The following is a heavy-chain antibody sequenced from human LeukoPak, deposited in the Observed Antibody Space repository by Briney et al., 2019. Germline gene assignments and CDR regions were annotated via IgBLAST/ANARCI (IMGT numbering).Heavy chain of an antibody. CDR2: IYYSGST. J-gene: IGHJ6*02. D-gene: IGHD1-26*01. CDR3: ATRTYSGSYHGYYYGMDV. Sequence: SETLSLTCTVSGGSISSSSCYWGWIRQPPGKGLEWIGSIYYSGSTYYNPSLKSRVTISVDTSKNQFSLKLSSVTAADTAVYYCATRTYSGSYHGYYYGMDVWGQGTTVTVSS. CDR1: GGSISSSSCY. V-gene: IGHV4-39*01.